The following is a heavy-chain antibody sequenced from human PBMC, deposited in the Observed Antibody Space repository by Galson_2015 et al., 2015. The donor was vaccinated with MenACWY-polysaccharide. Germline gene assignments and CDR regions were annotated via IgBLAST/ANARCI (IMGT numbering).Heavy chain of an antibody. CDR3: ASGVGWKPEA. V-gene: IGHV4-59*01. D-gene: IGHD4-23*01. Sequence: WIRHPPWKGLAWLGLVSYRGGPPYTPSLTRRVSLSIETPKKQFSLKLTSMTTVDTAVYFCASGVGWKPEAWGQGTLFTVSS. CDR2: VSYRGGP. J-gene: IGHJ5*02.